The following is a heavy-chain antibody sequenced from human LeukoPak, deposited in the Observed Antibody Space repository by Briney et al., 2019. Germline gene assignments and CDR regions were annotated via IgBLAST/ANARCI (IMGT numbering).Heavy chain of an antibody. V-gene: IGHV3-23*01. CDR2: ISGSGGST. CDR1: GFTFSSYA. CDR3: AKSQYHYYDSSGSRFDY. J-gene: IGHJ4*02. D-gene: IGHD3-22*01. Sequence: PGGSLRLSCAASGFTFSSYAMSWVRQAPRKGLEWVSAISGSGGSTYYADSVKGRFTISRDNSKNTLYLQMNSLRAEDTAVYYCAKSQYHYYDSSGSRFDYWGQGTLVTVSS.